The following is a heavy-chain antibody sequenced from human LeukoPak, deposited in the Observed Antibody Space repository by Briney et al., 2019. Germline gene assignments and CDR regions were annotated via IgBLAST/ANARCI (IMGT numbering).Heavy chain of an antibody. CDR1: GYTFTSYD. V-gene: IGHV1-8*01. CDR3: ARAPYSSSWGNEIDY. J-gene: IGHJ4*02. Sequence: ASVKVSCKASGYTFTSYDINWERQATGQGLEWMGWVNPNSGNTGYAQKFQGRVTMTRNTSISTAYMELSSLRSEDTAVYYCARAPYSSSWGNEIDYWGQGTLVTVSS. D-gene: IGHD6-13*01. CDR2: VNPNSGNT.